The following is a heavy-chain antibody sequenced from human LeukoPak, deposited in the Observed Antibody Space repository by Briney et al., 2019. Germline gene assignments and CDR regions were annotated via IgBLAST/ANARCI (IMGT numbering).Heavy chain of an antibody. D-gene: IGHD3-10*01. V-gene: IGHV3-33*01. Sequence: GGSLRLSCAASGFTFSSYGMHWVRQAPGKGLEWVAVIWYDGSNKYYADSVKGRFTISRDNSKNTLYLQMNSLRAEDTAVYYCARAALKGSYYLDYWGQGTLVTVSS. CDR2: IWYDGSNK. J-gene: IGHJ4*02. CDR1: GFTFSSYG. CDR3: ARAALKGSYYLDY.